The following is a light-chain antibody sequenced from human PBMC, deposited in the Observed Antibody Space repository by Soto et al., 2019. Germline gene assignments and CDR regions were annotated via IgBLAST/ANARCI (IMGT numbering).Light chain of an antibody. CDR2: EVD. Sequence: QSVLTQPPSASGSPGQSVTISCTGSSSDVGGYNYVSWYQHHPGKAPKLIIYEVDKRSSGVPDRFSGSKSGNTASLTVSGLQAEDEADYYCSSHAAINVFGTGTKLTVL. CDR1: SSDVGGYNY. V-gene: IGLV2-8*01. J-gene: IGLJ1*01. CDR3: SSHAAINV.